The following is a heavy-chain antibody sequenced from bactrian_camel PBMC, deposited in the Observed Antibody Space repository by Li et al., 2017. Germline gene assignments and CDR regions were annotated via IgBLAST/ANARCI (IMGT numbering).Heavy chain of an antibody. Sequence: QVQLVESGGGSVQAGGSLRLSCKVSGHSRGSNCVGWYRLPPGRAPAEREGIAAIRHDGGKTWYAASVKGRFTISQDNAKNMLYLQMNDLQSTDTGLYYCSTKLSERGQGTQVTVS. D-gene: IGHD2*01. V-gene: IGHV3S54*01. J-gene: IGHJ4*01. CDR1: GHSRGSNC. CDR2: IRHDGGKT.